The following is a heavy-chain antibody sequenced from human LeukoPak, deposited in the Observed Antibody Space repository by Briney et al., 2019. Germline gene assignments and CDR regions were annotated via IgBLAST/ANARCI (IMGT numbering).Heavy chain of an antibody. J-gene: IGHJ5*02. D-gene: IGHD4-17*01. CDR1: GGTFSSYA. V-gene: IGHV1-69*05. Sequence: ASVKVSCKASGGTFSSYAISWVRQAPGQGLEWMGGIIPIFGTANYAQKFQGRVTITTDESTSTAYMELSSLRSEDTAVYYCARARPSVTTWSDPWGQGTLVTVSS. CDR3: ARARPSVTTWSDP. CDR2: IIPIFGTA.